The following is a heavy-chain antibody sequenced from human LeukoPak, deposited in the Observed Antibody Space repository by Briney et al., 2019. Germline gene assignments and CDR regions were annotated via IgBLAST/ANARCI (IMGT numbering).Heavy chain of an antibody. CDR1: GGSISSSSYY. CDR2: IYYSGST. CDR3: ANGLYYDSSGYYPGPYYFDY. V-gene: IGHV4-39*01. Sequence: SETLSLTCTVSGGSISSSSYYWGWIRQPPGKGLEWIGSIYYSGSTYYNPSLKSRVTISVDTSKNQFSLKLSSVTAADTAVYYCANGLYYDSSGYYPGPYYFDYWGQGTLVTVSS. D-gene: IGHD3-22*01. J-gene: IGHJ4*02.